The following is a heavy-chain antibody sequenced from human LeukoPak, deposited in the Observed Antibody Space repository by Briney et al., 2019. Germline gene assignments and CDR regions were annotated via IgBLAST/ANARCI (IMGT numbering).Heavy chain of an antibody. J-gene: IGHJ4*02. V-gene: IGHV3-11*04. D-gene: IGHD3-22*01. CDR2: ISSSGSTI. Sequence: KPGGSLRLSCAASGFTFSDYYMSWIRQAPGKGLEWVSYISSSGSTIYYADSVKARFTISRDNAKNSLYLQMNSLRAEDTAVYYCARDYYDSSGHFDYWGQGTLVTVSS. CDR1: GFTFSDYY. CDR3: ARDYYDSSGHFDY.